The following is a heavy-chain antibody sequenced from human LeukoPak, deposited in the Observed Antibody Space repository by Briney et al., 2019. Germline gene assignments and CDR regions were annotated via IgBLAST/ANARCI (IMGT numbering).Heavy chain of an antibody. V-gene: IGHV4-4*07. Sequence: SQTLSLTCTVSRASISPYYWTWIRQPAGKGLEWIGHVHTSGSTNYNPSLKSRVTMSIDTSTNQFSLKLNSLTAADTAVYYCAKEGMIRGVIDYWGQGALVTVSS. D-gene: IGHD3-10*01. CDR2: VHTSGST. CDR1: RASISPYY. J-gene: IGHJ4*02. CDR3: AKEGMIRGVIDY.